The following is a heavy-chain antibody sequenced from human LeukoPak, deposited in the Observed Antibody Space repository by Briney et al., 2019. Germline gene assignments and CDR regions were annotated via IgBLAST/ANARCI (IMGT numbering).Heavy chain of an antibody. CDR3: ARGYFCSRGYYFDY. CDR1: GYAFTSYD. V-gene: IGHV1-8*01. CDR2: MNPNSGNT. Sequence: ASVKVSCKASGYAFTSYDINWVRQATGQGLEWMGWMNPNSGNTVYAQKFQGRVTMTRNTSISTAYMDLSSLRSEDTAVHYCARGYFCSRGYYFDYWGQGTLVTVSS. J-gene: IGHJ4*02. D-gene: IGHD3-22*01.